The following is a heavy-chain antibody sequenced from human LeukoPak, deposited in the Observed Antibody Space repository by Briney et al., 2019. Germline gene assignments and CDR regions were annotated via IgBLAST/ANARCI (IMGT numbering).Heavy chain of an antibody. D-gene: IGHD3-16*01. Sequence: PSETLSLTCTVSGYSISSGYYWGWIRQPPGKGLEWIGSIYHSGSTYYNPSLKSRVTISVDTSKNQFSLKLSSVTAADTAVYYCARGAATMITFGGVVTRWGQGTLVTVSS. CDR3: ARGAATMITFGGVVTR. CDR1: GYSISSGYY. J-gene: IGHJ4*02. V-gene: IGHV4-38-2*02. CDR2: IYHSGST.